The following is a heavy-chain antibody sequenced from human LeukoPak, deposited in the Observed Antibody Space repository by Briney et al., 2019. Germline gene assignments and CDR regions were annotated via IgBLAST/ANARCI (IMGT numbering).Heavy chain of an antibody. J-gene: IGHJ4*02. CDR3: GSGFSSSPYFDY. D-gene: IGHD6-6*01. CDR1: GFSFSTSY. Sequence: GGSLRLSCAASGFSFSTSYMNWVRQAPGKGLEWVSFITGSSSYIYYTDSVKGRFTISRDNAKNSLFLQMNSLRYEDTGVYYCGSGFSSSPYFDYWGQGTLVTVSS. V-gene: IGHV3-21*01. CDR2: ITGSSSYI.